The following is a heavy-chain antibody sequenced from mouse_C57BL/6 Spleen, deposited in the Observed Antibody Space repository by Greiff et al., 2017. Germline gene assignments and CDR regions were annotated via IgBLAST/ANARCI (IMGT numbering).Heavy chain of an antibody. CDR1: GYTFTSYW. CDR2: IDPSDSET. Sequence: QVQLKQPGAELVRPGSSVKLSCKASGYTFTSYWMHWVKQRPIQGLEWIGNIDPSDSETHYNQKFKDKATLTVDKSSSTAYMQLSSLTSADCAVYYCAREGYYGNSWTWFAYWGQGTLVTVSA. J-gene: IGHJ3*01. CDR3: AREGYYGNSWTWFAY. D-gene: IGHD2-1*01. V-gene: IGHV1-52*01.